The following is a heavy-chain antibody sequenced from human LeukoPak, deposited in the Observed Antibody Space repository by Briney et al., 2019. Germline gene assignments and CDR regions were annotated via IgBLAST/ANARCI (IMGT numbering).Heavy chain of an antibody. CDR1: GYTFTVYG. Sequence: ASVKVSCTASGYTFTVYGISWVRQAPGQGLEWMGWISAYNGNTNYAQKLQGRVTMTTDISTSTAYMELRSLRSDDTAVYYCARDLVGDELAAAGTPPDYWGQGTLVTVSS. CDR2: ISAYNGNT. J-gene: IGHJ4*02. CDR3: ARDLVGDELAAAGTPPDY. D-gene: IGHD6-13*01. V-gene: IGHV1-18*01.